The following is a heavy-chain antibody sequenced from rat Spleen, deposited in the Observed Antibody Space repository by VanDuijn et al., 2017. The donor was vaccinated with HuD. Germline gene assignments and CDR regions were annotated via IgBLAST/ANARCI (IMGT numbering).Heavy chain of an antibody. D-gene: IGHD1-1*01. J-gene: IGHJ2*01. CDR1: GFTFNNYW. CDR3: ARQHYSAPFDY. Sequence: EVQLVESGGGLVQPGRSLKLSCAASGFTFNNYWMTWIRQAPGKGLEWVASITNTGGSTYYRDSVKGRFTISRDNAKSTLYLQMDSLRSEDTATYHCARQHYSAPFDYWGQGVMVTVSS. V-gene: IGHV5-31*01. CDR2: ITNTGGST.